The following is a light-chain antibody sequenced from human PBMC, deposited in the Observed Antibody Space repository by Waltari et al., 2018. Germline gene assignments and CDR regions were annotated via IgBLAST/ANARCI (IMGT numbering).Light chain of an antibody. CDR1: LTISIY. J-gene: IGKJ1*01. V-gene: IGKV1-5*01. CDR3: QQYNSHWT. Sequence: DIQMTQSPSSLSASVGDRVTITCRASLTISIYLNWYQQKPGKAPNLLIYDASSLESGVPSRFSGSGSGTEFTLTISSLQPDDSASYYCQQYNSHWTIGQGTKVEIK. CDR2: DAS.